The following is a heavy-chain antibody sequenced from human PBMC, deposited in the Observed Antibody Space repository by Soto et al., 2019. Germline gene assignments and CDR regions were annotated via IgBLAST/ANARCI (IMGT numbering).Heavy chain of an antibody. V-gene: IGHV4-4*02. CDR1: GASISNDYW. J-gene: IGHJ3*01. D-gene: IGHD2-8*02. Sequence: PSETLSLTCTVSGASISNDYWWSWVRQPPGKGLEWIGETYHSGTTHYNPLLTSRVTISVDKTKNQFSLRLTSVNDADTAVYYCTGNGWWSLEFWGQGAMVTVSS. CDR3: TGNGWWSLEF. CDR2: TYHSGTT.